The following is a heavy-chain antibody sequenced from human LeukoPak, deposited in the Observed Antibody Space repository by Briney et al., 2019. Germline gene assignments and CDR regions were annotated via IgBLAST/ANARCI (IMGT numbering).Heavy chain of an antibody. V-gene: IGHV1-18*01. J-gene: IGHJ6*03. CDR3: ATYIAAAGNYYYYYMDV. Sequence: ASVKVSCKASGYTFTSYGISWVRQAPGQGLEWMGWISAYNGNTNYAQKLQGRVTMTTDTSTSIAYMELRSLRSDDTAVYYCATYIAAAGNYYYYYMDVWGKGTTVTVSS. CDR1: GYTFTSYG. D-gene: IGHD6-13*01. CDR2: ISAYNGNT.